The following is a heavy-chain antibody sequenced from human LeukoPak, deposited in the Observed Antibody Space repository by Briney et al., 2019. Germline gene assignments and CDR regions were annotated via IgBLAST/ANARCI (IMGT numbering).Heavy chain of an antibody. CDR1: GGSISSYY. V-gene: IGHV4-59*03. D-gene: IGHD5-24*01. Sequence: SETLSLTCTVSGGSISSYYWSWIRQTPEKGLEWIGDIYYIGSTNYNPSLKSRVTISVDTSKNQFSLKLSSVTAADTDVYYCAGGRWLQLPDYWGQGTLVTVSS. J-gene: IGHJ4*02. CDR3: AGGRWLQLPDY. CDR2: IYYIGST.